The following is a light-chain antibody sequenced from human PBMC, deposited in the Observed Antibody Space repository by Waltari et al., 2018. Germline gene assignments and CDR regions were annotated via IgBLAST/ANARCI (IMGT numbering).Light chain of an antibody. J-gene: IGKJ1*01. CDR1: QNISTY. V-gene: IGKV1-39*01. CDR2: AAS. CDR3: QQSYSTPRT. Sequence: DIQMTQSPSYLSASVGDRVIITCRASQNISTYLTWDHLKPGKAPKLLIYAASSLQSGVPSRFSGSGSGTDFTLTITSLQPDDFATYYFQQSYSTPRTFGQGTKVEIK.